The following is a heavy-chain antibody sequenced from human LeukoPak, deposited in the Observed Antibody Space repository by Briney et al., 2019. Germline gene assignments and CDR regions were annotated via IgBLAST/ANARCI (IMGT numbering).Heavy chain of an antibody. CDR3: ARGDIVVVPAAMNWFDP. D-gene: IGHD2-2*01. J-gene: IGHJ5*02. CDR2: TNPNSGGT. CDR1: GYTFTGYY. Sequence: ASVKVSCKASGYTFTGYYMHWVRQAPGQGLEWMGWTNPNSGGTNYAQKFQGRVTMTRDTSISTAYMELSRLRSDDTAVYYCARGDIVVVPAAMNWFDPWGQGTLVTVSS. V-gene: IGHV1-2*02.